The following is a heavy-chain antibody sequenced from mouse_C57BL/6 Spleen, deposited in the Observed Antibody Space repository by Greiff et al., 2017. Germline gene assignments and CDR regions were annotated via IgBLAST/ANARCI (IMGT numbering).Heavy chain of an antibody. Sequence: QVHVKQPGAELVKPGASVKLSCKASGYTFTSYWMHWVKQRPGQGLEWIGMIHPNSGSTNYNEKFKSKATLTVDKSSSTAYMQLSSLTSEDSAVYYCAYYSNWFAYWGQGTLVTVSA. J-gene: IGHJ3*01. CDR3: AYYSNWFAY. V-gene: IGHV1-64*01. CDR1: GYTFTSYW. D-gene: IGHD2-5*01. CDR2: IHPNSGST.